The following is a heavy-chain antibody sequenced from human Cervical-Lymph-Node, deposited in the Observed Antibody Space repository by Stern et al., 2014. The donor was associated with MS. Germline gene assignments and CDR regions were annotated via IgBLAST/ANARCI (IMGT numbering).Heavy chain of an antibody. J-gene: IGHJ4*02. Sequence: QVQLVQSGAEVKKPGASVKVSCKASGYTLSSYGISWVRQAPGQGLEWVGWINTYNDNTNYAQKFQDRVIMTTDTSTNTAYMELRSLRSDDTAFYYCARQYSWGIAVAGYYFDSWGQGTLVTVSS. CDR1: GYTLSSYG. D-gene: IGHD6-19*01. V-gene: IGHV1-18*01. CDR2: INTYNDNT. CDR3: ARQYSWGIAVAGYYFDS.